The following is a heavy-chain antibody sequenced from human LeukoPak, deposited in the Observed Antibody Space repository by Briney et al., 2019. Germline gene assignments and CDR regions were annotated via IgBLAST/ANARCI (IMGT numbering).Heavy chain of an antibody. CDR1: GGSISTSDNY. CDR3: ARHSHYYGSGIDY. D-gene: IGHD3-10*01. CDR2: MHNTMST. J-gene: IGHJ4*02. V-gene: IGHV4-39*07. Sequence: SETLSLTCIVSGGSISTSDNYWGWIRQPPGKGLEWIGSMHNTMSTYYNPSLKSRVTMSIDRSTNKFSLKLSSVTVADTAVYYCARHSHYYGSGIDYWGQGTLVTVSS.